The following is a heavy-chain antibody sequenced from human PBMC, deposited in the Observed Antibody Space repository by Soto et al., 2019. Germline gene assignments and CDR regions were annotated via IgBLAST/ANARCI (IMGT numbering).Heavy chain of an antibody. J-gene: IGHJ5*02. CDR1: GFTFRSYA. D-gene: IGHD4-17*01. CDR3: AKTQPENTVTDNWCDP. V-gene: IGHV3-23*01. CDR2: ISGSGGST. Sequence: EVQLLDSGGGLVQPGGSLRLSCAASGFTFRSYAMSWVRQAPGKGLEWVSAISGSGGSTYYAESVKGRFTISRDNSKNTLYLQMNSLRAEDTAVYYCAKTQPENTVTDNWCDPWVQGTLVTVSS.